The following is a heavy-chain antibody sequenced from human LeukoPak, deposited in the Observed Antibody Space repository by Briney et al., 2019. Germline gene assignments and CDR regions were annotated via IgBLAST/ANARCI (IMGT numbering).Heavy chain of an antibody. CDR1: GYTLTELS. D-gene: IGHD3-22*01. Sequence: ASVKVSCKVSGYTLTELSMHWVRQAPGKGLEWMGGFDPEDGETIYAQKFQGRVTMTEDTSTDTAYMELSSLRSEDTAVYYCATSAYDSSGYYFWGQGTLVAVSS. CDR2: FDPEDGET. J-gene: IGHJ4*02. V-gene: IGHV1-24*01. CDR3: ATSAYDSSGYYF.